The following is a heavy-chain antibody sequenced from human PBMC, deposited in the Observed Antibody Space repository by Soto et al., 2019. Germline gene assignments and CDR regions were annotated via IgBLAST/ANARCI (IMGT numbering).Heavy chain of an antibody. Sequence: QVQLVESGGGWVKPGESLRLSCIGSGFFLSNNWMTWIRQAPGKGLEWVSYISASGDYTIYADSLKGRFTISRDNARNSLWLQINSLTAEDTAVYYCARSSVWIKVGVYNYGLDVWGQGTTVIVSS. CDR2: ISASGDYT. D-gene: IGHD2-2*03. CDR1: GFFLSNNW. CDR3: ARSSVWIKVGVYNYGLDV. J-gene: IGHJ6*02. V-gene: IGHV3-11*06.